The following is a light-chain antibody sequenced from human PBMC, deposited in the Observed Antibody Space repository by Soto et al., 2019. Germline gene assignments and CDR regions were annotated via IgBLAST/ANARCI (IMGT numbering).Light chain of an antibody. CDR3: QQYYSTPPT. J-gene: IGKJ4*01. Sequence: DIVMTQSPDSLAVSLGERATINCKSSQSVLHSSNNKNYLAWYQQRPGQPPRLLIHWASSRQSGVPDRFSGSGSGTEFTLTISSLQAEDVAVYYCQQYYSTPPTFGGGTKVEIK. CDR1: QSVLHSSNNKNY. CDR2: WAS. V-gene: IGKV4-1*01.